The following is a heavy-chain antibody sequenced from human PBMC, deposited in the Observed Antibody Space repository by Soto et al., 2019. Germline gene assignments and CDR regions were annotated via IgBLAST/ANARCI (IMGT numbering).Heavy chain of an antibody. CDR2: ISGSGGST. D-gene: IGHD3-10*01. CDR3: AKEITMVRGVNYYYYGMDV. CDR1: GFTFSSYA. V-gene: IGHV3-23*01. Sequence: GGSLRLSCAASGFTFSSYAMSWVRQAPGKGLEWVSAISGSGGSTYYADSVKGRFTISRDNSKNTLYLQMNSLRAEDTAVYYCAKEITMVRGVNYYYYGMDVWGQGTTVTVSS. J-gene: IGHJ6*02.